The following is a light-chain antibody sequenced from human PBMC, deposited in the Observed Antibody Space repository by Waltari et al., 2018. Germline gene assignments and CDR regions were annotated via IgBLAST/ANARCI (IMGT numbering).Light chain of an antibody. Sequence: DVVMTQSPLSLPVTLGQPASISCRSSQSLVHCDGNTYLSWFQQRPGQSPRRLIYKVSNRDSGVPDRFSGSGSGTDFTLKISRVEAEDIAIYYCMQGIHWPRSFGQGTKVEIE. CDR2: KVS. V-gene: IGKV2-30*02. J-gene: IGKJ1*01. CDR1: QSLVHCDGNTY. CDR3: MQGIHWPRS.